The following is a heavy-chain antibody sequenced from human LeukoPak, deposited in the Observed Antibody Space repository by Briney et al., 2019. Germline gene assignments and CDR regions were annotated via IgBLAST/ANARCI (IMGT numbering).Heavy chain of an antibody. J-gene: IGHJ4*02. CDR1: GGSISSGSYY. Sequence: PSETLSLTCTVSGGSISSGSYYWSWIRQPAGKGLEWIGRIYTSGSTNYNPSLKSRVTISVDTSKNQFSLKLNSVTAADTAVYYCARNSGWYGVSWGQGTLVTVSS. CDR2: IYTSGST. CDR3: ARNSGWYGVS. D-gene: IGHD6-19*01. V-gene: IGHV4-61*02.